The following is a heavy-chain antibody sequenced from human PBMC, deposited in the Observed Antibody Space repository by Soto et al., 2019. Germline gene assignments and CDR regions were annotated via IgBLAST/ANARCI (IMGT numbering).Heavy chain of an antibody. J-gene: IGHJ6*02. CDR3: ARGAVVPAAMDYYYGMDV. CDR1: GFTFRSYG. Sequence: PGGSLRLSCAASGFTFRSYGMHWVRQAPGKGLEWGAVRWYDGSTKYYAYSVKGRFSISRDKSKNTLYLQMNSLRAEDTAVYYCARGAVVPAAMDYYYGMDVWGQGTTVTVSS. D-gene: IGHD2-2*01. V-gene: IGHV3-33*01. CDR2: RWYDGSTK.